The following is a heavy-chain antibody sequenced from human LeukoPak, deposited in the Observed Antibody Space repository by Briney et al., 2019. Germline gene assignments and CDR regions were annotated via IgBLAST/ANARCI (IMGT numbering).Heavy chain of an antibody. D-gene: IGHD5-18*01. Sequence: QSGGSLRLSCAASGFTFSSNGMSWVSQARGKGLEWVSAISGSGGSTNYADSVKGRFTISIDNSKNTLYLQMNSLRAEDTAVYYCAGYSYGYVNSEPPANWGQGTLVTVSS. CDR2: ISGSGGST. J-gene: IGHJ4*02. V-gene: IGHV3-23*01. CDR1: GFTFSSNG. CDR3: AGYSYGYVNSEPPAN.